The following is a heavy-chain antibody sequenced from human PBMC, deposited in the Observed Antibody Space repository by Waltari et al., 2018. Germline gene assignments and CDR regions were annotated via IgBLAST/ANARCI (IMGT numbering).Heavy chain of an antibody. D-gene: IGHD6-19*01. J-gene: IGHJ6*02. CDR3: ARDLDSSGWHYYYGMDV. V-gene: IGHV3-21*01. CDR1: GFTFSSYW. Sequence: EVQLVESGGGLVQPGGSLRLSCAASGFTFSSYWMHWVRQAPGKGLEWVSSISSSSSYIYYADSVKGRFTISRDNAKNSLYLQMNSLRAEDTAVYYCARDLDSSGWHYYYGMDVWGQGTTVTVSS. CDR2: ISSSSSYI.